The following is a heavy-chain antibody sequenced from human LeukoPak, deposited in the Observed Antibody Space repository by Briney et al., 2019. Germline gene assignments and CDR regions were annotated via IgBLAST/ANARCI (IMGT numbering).Heavy chain of an antibody. D-gene: IGHD2-2*01. CDR3: ARGKYCSSTSCPAPLDY. V-gene: IGHV4-34*01. CDR2: INHSGST. Sequence: SETLSLTCAVYGGSFSGYYWSWIRQPPGKGLEWIGEINHSGSTNYNPSLKSRVTISVDTSKNQFSLKLSSVTAADTAVYYCARGKYCSSTSCPAPLDYWGQETLVTVSS. CDR1: GGSFSGYY. J-gene: IGHJ4*02.